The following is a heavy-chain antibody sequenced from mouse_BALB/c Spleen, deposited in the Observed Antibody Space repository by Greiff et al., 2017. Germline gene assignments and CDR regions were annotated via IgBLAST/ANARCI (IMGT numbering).Heavy chain of an antibody. CDR3: AKIHYYGYVAMDY. CDR2: ISSGGST. J-gene: IGHJ4*01. V-gene: IGHV5-6-5*01. Sequence: EVQLVESGGGLVKPGGSLKLSCAASGFTFSSYAMSWVRQTPEKRLEWVASISSGGSTYYPDSVKGRFTISRDNARNILYLQMSSLRSEDTAMYYCAKIHYYGYVAMDYWGQGTSVTVSS. CDR1: GFTFSSYA. D-gene: IGHD1-2*01.